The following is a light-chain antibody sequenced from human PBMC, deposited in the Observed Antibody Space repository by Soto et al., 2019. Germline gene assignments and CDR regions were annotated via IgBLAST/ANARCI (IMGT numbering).Light chain of an antibody. J-gene: IGLJ2*01. V-gene: IGLV3-21*04. CDR3: QVWDSSSDHVV. CDR1: NIESKS. CDR2: YDS. Sequence: SYELTQPPSVSVAPGKTARITCGGNNIESKSVHWYQQKPGQAPVLVIYYDSDRPSGIPERFSGSNSGNTATLTISRVGAGDEADYYCQVWDSSSDHVVFGGGTKLTVL.